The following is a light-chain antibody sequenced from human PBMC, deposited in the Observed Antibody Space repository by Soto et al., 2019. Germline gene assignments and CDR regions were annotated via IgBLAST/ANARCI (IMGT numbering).Light chain of an antibody. Sequence: DIQMTQSPSSLSASVGDMVTITCRASQSITNYLNWYQQKPGKAPQILIFAASSLQSEVSSRFSGSESGTEFALNVSSLQSEDFETYCCQQSYSPLFTVGQGTK. CDR3: QQSYSPLFT. CDR1: QSITNY. CDR2: AAS. J-gene: IGKJ2*01. V-gene: IGKV1-39*01.